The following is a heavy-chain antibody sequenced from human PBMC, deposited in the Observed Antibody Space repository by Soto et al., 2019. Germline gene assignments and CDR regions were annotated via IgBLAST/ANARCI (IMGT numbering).Heavy chain of an antibody. D-gene: IGHD6-13*01. CDR2: INPNSGGT. V-gene: IGHV1-2*04. CDR1: GYTFTGYY. CDR3: ARDLTLGAAAAWFDP. Sequence: GASVKAACKASGYTFTGYYMHWVRQAPGQGLEWMGWINPNSGGTNYAQKFQGWVTMTRDTSISTAYMELSRLRSDDTAVYYCARDLTLGAAAAWFDPWGQGTLVTVSS. J-gene: IGHJ5*02.